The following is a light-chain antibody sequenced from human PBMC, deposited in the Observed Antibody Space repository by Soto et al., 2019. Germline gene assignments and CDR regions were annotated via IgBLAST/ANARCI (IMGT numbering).Light chain of an antibody. CDR2: DAS. V-gene: IGKV3-11*01. CDR1: QSVSSY. J-gene: IGKJ2*01. CDR3: QQRSNWPPYT. Sequence: EIVLTQSPVTLSLSPGERATLSCRASQSVSSYLAWYQQKPGQAPRLLIYDASNRATGIPARFSGSGSGTDFTLTISSLEPEDFAVYYCQQRSNWPPYTFGQGIKLEIK.